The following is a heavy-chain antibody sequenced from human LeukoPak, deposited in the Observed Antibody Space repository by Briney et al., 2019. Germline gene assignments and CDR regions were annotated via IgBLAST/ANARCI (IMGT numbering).Heavy chain of an antibody. CDR1: GFTFSNYA. V-gene: IGHV3-23*01. Sequence: GGSLRLSCAASGFTFSNYAISWVRQAPRKGLDWVSGISASGGSTYYADSVKGRFTISRDNSKNTLYLQMNSLRAEDTAVYYCAKDWIPIYTVLDPCFDYWGQGTLVTVSS. CDR2: ISASGGST. CDR3: AKDWIPIYTVLDPCFDY. D-gene: IGHD5-18*01. J-gene: IGHJ4*02.